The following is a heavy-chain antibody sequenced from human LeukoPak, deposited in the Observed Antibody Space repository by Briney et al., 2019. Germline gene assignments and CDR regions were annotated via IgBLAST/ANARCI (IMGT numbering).Heavy chain of an antibody. D-gene: IGHD1-7*01. CDR1: GFTFDDYA. CDR2: ISWNSGSI. Sequence: GGSLRLSCAASGFTFDDYAMHWVRQAPGKGLEWVSGISWNSGSIGYADSVKGRSTISRDNAKNSLYLQMNSLRAEDTALYYCAKECRMNSCFDIWGQGTMVTVSS. CDR3: AKECRMNSCFDI. J-gene: IGHJ3*02. V-gene: IGHV3-9*01.